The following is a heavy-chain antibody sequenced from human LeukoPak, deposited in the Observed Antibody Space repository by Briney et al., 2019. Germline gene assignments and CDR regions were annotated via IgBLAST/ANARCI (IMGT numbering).Heavy chain of an antibody. CDR3: ARDKSYYGSGSAPPIQH. CDR1: GYTFTSYG. J-gene: IGHJ1*01. CDR2: ISAYNGNT. D-gene: IGHD3-10*01. V-gene: IGHV1-18*01. Sequence: ASVKASCKASGYTFTSYGISWVRQAPGQGLEWMGWISAYNGNTNYAQKLQGRVTMTTDTSTSTAYMELRSLRSDDTAVYYCARDKSYYGSGSAPPIQHWGQGTLVTVSS.